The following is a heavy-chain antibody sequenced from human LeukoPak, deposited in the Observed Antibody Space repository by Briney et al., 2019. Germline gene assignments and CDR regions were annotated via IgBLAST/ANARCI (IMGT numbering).Heavy chain of an antibody. J-gene: IGHJ4*02. Sequence: PGGSLRLSCAASGFTFSSYAMSWVRQAPGKGLEWVSAISGSGGSTYYADSVKGRFTISRDNSKNTLYLQMNSLRAEETAVYYCAKDAAYYYDSSGPGDYWGQGTLVTVSS. CDR2: ISGSGGST. CDR1: GFTFSSYA. CDR3: AKDAAYYYDSSGPGDY. D-gene: IGHD3-22*01. V-gene: IGHV3-23*01.